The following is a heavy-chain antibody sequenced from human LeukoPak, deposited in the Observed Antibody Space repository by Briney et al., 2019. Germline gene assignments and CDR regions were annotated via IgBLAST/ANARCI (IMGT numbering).Heavy chain of an antibody. Sequence: SETLSLTCAVYGGSFSGYYWSWIRQPPGKGLEWIGEINHSGSTNYNPSLKSRVTLSVDTSKNQFSLKLSSVTAADTAVYYCARLAYSSRVLLYWGQGTLVTVSS. CDR3: ARLAYSSRVLLY. CDR1: GGSFSGYY. J-gene: IGHJ1*01. D-gene: IGHD6-13*01. V-gene: IGHV4-34*01. CDR2: INHSGST.